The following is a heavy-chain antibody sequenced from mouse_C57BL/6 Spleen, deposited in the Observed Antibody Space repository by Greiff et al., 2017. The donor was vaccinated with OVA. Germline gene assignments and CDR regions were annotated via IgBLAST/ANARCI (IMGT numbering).Heavy chain of an antibody. V-gene: IGHV5-17*01. CDR2: ISSGSSTI. CDR1: GFTFSDYG. Sequence: EVKLVESGGGLVKPGGSLKLSCAASGFTFSDYGMHWVRQAPEKGLEWVAYISSGSSTIYYADTVKGRFTISRDNAKNTLFLQMTSLRSEDTAMYYCARPHYDYEAWFAYWGQGTLVTVSA. D-gene: IGHD2-4*01. J-gene: IGHJ3*01. CDR3: ARPHYDYEAWFAY.